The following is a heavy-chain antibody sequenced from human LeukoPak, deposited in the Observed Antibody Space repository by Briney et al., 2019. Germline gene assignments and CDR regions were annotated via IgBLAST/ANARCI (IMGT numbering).Heavy chain of an antibody. CDR2: INHSGST. Sequence: SETLSLTCAVYGGSFSGYYWSWIRQPPGKGLEWIGEINHSGSTNYNPSLKSRVTISVDTSKNQFSLKLSSVTAEDTAVYYCARVPQFLERSYYMDVWGKGTTVTVSS. CDR1: GGSFSGYY. CDR3: ARVPQFLERSYYMDV. V-gene: IGHV4-34*01. D-gene: IGHD3-3*01. J-gene: IGHJ6*03.